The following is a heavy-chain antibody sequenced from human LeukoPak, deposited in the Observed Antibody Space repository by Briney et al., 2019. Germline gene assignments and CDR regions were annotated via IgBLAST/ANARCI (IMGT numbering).Heavy chain of an antibody. CDR2: IGGSGIGHST. Sequence: GVSLRLSCVGSGFTFSTHGMNWVRQAPGKGLEWVSGIGGSGIGHSTHYADSVKGRFTISRDNSKNMVYLQMDSLRAEDTALYYCARDSGWLRYHDWGQGALVTVSS. V-gene: IGHV3-23*01. CDR3: ARDSGWLRYHD. CDR1: GFTFSTHG. J-gene: IGHJ4*02. D-gene: IGHD5-12*01.